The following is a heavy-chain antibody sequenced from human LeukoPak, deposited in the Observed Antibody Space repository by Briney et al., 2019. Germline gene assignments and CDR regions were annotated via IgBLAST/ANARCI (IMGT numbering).Heavy chain of an antibody. J-gene: IGHJ5*02. Sequence: GGSLRLSCAASGFTFSSYGMNWVRQAPGKGLEWVSSISSSSRYIYYADSVKGRFTFSRDNAKNSRYLQMNSLRAEDTAVYYCASQEYSSGWGHNWFDPWGQGTLVTVSS. CDR1: GFTFSSYG. V-gene: IGHV3-21*01. CDR2: ISSSSRYI. D-gene: IGHD6-19*01. CDR3: ASQEYSSGWGHNWFDP.